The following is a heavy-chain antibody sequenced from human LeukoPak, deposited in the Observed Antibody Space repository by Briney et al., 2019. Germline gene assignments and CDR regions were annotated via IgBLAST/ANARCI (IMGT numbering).Heavy chain of an antibody. V-gene: IGHV3-74*01. Sequence: GGSLRVSCVGSGFTFSTYWMHWVRQAPAKGLVWVSRINPEETGTNYADSVKGRFTISRDNAKNTLYLQMNSLGAEDTAVYYCARGGLEPVDYWGQGTLVTVSS. CDR1: GFTFSTYW. D-gene: IGHD3-16*01. CDR2: INPEETGT. J-gene: IGHJ4*02. CDR3: ARGGLEPVDY.